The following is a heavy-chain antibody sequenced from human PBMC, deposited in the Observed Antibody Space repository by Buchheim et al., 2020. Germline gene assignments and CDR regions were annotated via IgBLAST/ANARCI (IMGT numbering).Heavy chain of an antibody. V-gene: IGHV3-30*18. CDR2: ISYDGSNK. Sequence: QVQLVESGGGVVQPGRSLRLSCAASGFTFSSYGMHWVRQAPGKGLEWVAVISYDGSNKYYADSVKGRFTISRDNSKNTLYLQMNSLRAEDTAVYYCAKDARVYSWYGIYYYYYGMDVWGQGTT. CDR1: GFTFSSYG. J-gene: IGHJ6*02. CDR3: AKDARVYSWYGIYYYYYGMDV. D-gene: IGHD6-13*01.